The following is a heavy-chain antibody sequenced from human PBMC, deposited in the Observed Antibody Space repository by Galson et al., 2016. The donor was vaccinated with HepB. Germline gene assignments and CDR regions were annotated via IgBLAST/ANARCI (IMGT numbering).Heavy chain of an antibody. Sequence: SLRLSCAASGFTFTKAWMTWVRQAPGKGLEWVGRIKRKTDGGTTDYAAPVKGRFTISRDDSKSTLFLQMNNLKIEDTAVYYCFNSGPYDEILPDSDPYGNAWRGSYWGQGTLVSVSS. CDR3: FNSGPYDEILPDSDPYGNAWRGSY. D-gene: IGHD3-9*01. CDR1: GFTFTKAW. J-gene: IGHJ4*01. V-gene: IGHV3-15*01. CDR2: IKRKTDGGTT.